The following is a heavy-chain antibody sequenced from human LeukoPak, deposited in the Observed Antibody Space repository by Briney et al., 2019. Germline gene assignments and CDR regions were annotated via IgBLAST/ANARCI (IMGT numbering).Heavy chain of an antibody. J-gene: IGHJ3*02. CDR1: GFTFSSYG. CDR2: IWYDGSNK. Sequence: GGSLRLSCAASGFTFSSYGMHWVRQAPGKGLEWVAVIWYDGSNKYYADSVKGRFTISRDNSKNTLYLQMNSLRAEDTAVYYCAIDTDISDFDIWGQVTMFTVSS. V-gene: IGHV3-33*01. CDR3: AIDTDISDFDI. D-gene: IGHD1-26*01.